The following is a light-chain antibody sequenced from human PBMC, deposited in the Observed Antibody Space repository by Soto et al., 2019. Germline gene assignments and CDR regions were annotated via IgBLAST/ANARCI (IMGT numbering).Light chain of an antibody. Sequence: QSALTQPPSASGSPGQSVTISCTGTSSNVGAYNYVSWYQQHPGKAPKLMIYEVTKRHSGVTDRVSGSKSGSTAALTVSGLQAEDEADYYCSSWAGNNFVVFGGGTEVAVL. CDR3: SSWAGNNFVV. V-gene: IGLV2-8*01. J-gene: IGLJ2*01. CDR1: SSNVGAYNY. CDR2: EVT.